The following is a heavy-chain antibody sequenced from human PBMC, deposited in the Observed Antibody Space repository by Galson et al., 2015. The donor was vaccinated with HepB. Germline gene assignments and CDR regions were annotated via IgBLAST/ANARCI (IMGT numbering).Heavy chain of an antibody. CDR1: GYSFTSYW. J-gene: IGHJ2*01. CDR2: IDPSDSYT. D-gene: IGHD4-17*01. V-gene: IGHV5-10-1*01. CDR3: AREAPTTVTTGWYFDL. Sequence: QSGAEVKKPGESLRISCKGSGYSFTSYWISWVRQMPGKGLEWMGRIDPSDSYTNYSPSFQGHVTISADKSISTAYLQWSSLKASDTAMYYCAREAPTTVTTGWYFDLWGRGTLVTVSS.